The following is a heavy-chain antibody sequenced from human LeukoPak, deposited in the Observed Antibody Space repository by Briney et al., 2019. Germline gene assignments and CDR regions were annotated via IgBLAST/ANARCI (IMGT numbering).Heavy chain of an antibody. J-gene: IGHJ4*02. CDR1: GFTFSHYG. CDR2: IWSDASDK. Sequence: PGGSLRLSCAASGFTFSHYGMHWVRQAPGTGLEWVAVIWSDASDKYYAKSVKGRFTISRDNSKNVLYLQMSSLRAEDTAVYCCAKDAQRGFDYSNSLQYWGQGTLVTVSS. D-gene: IGHD4-11*01. CDR3: AKDAQRGFDYSNSLQY. V-gene: IGHV3-33*06.